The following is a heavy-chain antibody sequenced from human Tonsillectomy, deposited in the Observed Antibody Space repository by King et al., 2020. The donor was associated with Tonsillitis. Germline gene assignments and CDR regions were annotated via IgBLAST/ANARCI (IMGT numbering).Heavy chain of an antibody. V-gene: IGHV3-33*01. CDR1: GFTFSSDG. Sequence: VQLVEAGGGVVQPGRSLRPSTVACGFTFSSDGMHWVRQPPGRGLEWVAGIWYDGRNKYYSDSVKGRFTISRDNSKNTLYLQMNSLRAEDTAVYYCARVAGYYDSWFDPWGQGTLVTVSS. CDR3: ARVAGYYDSWFDP. D-gene: IGHD3-22*01. CDR2: IWYDGRNK. J-gene: IGHJ5*02.